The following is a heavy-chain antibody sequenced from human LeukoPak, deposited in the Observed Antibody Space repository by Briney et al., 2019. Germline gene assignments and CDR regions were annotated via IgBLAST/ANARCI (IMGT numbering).Heavy chain of an antibody. CDR3: AKTWKPVAFDY. D-gene: IGHD1-14*01. V-gene: IGHV4-4*07. CDR1: GDSISSYY. Sequence: PSETLSLTCTVSGDSISSYYWSWIRQPAGKGLEWIGRLYTSGAHYNPSLKSRVTISVDTSKNQFSLKLSSVTAADTAVYYCAKTWKPVAFDYWGQGTLVTVSS. J-gene: IGHJ4*02. CDR2: LYTSGA.